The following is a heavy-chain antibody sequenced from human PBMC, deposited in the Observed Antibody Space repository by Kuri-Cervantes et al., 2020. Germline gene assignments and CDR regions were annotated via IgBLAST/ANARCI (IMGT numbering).Heavy chain of an antibody. J-gene: IGHJ6*02. D-gene: IGHD4-17*01. CDR3: AKVQKKATETSYDYYYYGMDV. Sequence: GGSLRLSCAASGFTFSSYGMHWVRQAPGKGLEWVAVISHDGSIKYYADSVKGRFTISRDNSKNTLYLQMNSLRAEDTAVYYCAKVQKKATETSYDYYYYGMDVWGQGTTVTVSS. V-gene: IGHV3-30*18. CDR1: GFTFSSYG. CDR2: ISHDGSIK.